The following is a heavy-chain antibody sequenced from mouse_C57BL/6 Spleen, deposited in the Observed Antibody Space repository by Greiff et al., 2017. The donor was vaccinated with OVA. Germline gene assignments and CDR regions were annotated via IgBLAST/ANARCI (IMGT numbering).Heavy chain of an antibody. CDR2: INPNNGGT. Sequence: EVQLQQSGPELVKPGASVKMSCKASGYTFTDYNMHWVKQSHGKSLEWIGYINPNNGGTSYNQKFKGKATLTVNKSSSTAYMELRSLTSEDSAVYYCAKRGYSNYNYYAMDYWGQGTSVTVSS. CDR1: GYTFTDYN. D-gene: IGHD2-5*01. CDR3: AKRGYSNYNYYAMDY. V-gene: IGHV1-22*01. J-gene: IGHJ4*01.